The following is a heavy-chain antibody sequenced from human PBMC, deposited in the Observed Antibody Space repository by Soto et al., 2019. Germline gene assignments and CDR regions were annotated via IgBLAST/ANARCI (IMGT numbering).Heavy chain of an antibody. CDR2: IIGPADST. CDR1: GFTFDSFV. CDR3: AKDRGVYGGSAFDI. D-gene: IGHD4-17*01. J-gene: IGHJ3*02. V-gene: IGHV3-23*01. Sequence: PGGSLRLSCVASGFTFDSFVMNWVRQSPGNGLEWVSAIIGPADSTYYADSVKGRFTISRDNSKNTLYLQMNSLRAEDTAVYYCAKDRGVYGGSAFDIWGPGTMVTVSS.